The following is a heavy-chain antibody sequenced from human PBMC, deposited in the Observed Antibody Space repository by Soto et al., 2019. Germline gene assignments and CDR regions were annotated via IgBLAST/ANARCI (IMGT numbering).Heavy chain of an antibody. D-gene: IGHD6-6*01. Sequence: PGGSLRLSCAASGFTFTSYGITWVRQAPGKGLEWVSGISDSGGSTYYADSVKSRFTISRDNSKNTLYLQMNSLRAEYTAVYYCAKGMEARPRLFDYWGQGTLVTVSS. J-gene: IGHJ4*02. CDR3: AKGMEARPRLFDY. V-gene: IGHV3-23*01. CDR1: GFTFTSYG. CDR2: ISDSGGST.